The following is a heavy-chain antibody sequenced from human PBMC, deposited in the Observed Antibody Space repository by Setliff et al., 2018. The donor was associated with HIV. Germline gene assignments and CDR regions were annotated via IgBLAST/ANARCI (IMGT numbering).Heavy chain of an antibody. CDR1: GFTFSTYW. CDR2: IKQDGNEE. Sequence: GGSLRLSCSASGFTFSTYWMSWVRQPPGKGLEWVANIKQDGNEEDYLDSVKGRFTISRDNAKNSLYLHMNSLRAEDSAVYYCVKSQWLRFDVFDVWGQGTMVTVSS. D-gene: IGHD5-12*01. CDR3: VKSQWLRFDVFDV. J-gene: IGHJ3*01. V-gene: IGHV3-7*05.